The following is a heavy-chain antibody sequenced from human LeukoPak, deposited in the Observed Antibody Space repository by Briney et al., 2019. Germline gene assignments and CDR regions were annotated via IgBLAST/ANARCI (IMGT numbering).Heavy chain of an antibody. D-gene: IGHD5-18*01. J-gene: IGHJ4*02. Sequence: EASVKVSCKVSGYTLTELSMHWVRQAPGKGLEWMGGFDPEDGETIYAQKFQGRVTMTEDTYTDTAYMELSSLRPEDTAVYYCATLLTAMVFDYCGQGTLVPVSS. CDR3: ATLLTAMVFDY. CDR1: GYTLTELS. CDR2: FDPEDGET. V-gene: IGHV1-24*01.